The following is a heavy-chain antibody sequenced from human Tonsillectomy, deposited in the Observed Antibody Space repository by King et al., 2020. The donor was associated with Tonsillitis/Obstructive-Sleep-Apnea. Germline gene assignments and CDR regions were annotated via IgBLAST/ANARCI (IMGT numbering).Heavy chain of an antibody. V-gene: IGHV3-33*01. CDR2: IWYDGSNK. J-gene: IGHJ4*02. CDR1: GFTFSSYG. Sequence: VQLVESGGGVVQPGRSLRLSCAASGFTFSSYGMHWVRQAPGKGLEGVAVIWYDGSNKYYADSVKGRFTISRDNSKNTLYLQMNSLRAEDTAVYYCAREDLRNYFDYWGQGTLVTVSS. D-gene: IGHD4-17*01. CDR3: AREDLRNYFDY.